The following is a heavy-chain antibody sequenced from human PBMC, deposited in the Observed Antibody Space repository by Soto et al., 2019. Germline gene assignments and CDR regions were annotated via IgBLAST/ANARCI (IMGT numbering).Heavy chain of an antibody. J-gene: IGHJ4*02. CDR3: ARVLVRYSGYDWGYFDY. CDR2: INPSGGST. CDR1: GYTFTSYY. Sequence: QVQLVQSGAEVKKPGASVKVSCKASGYTFTSYYMHWVRQAPGQGLERMGIINPSGGSTSYAQKFQGRVTMTRDTSTSTVYMELSSLRSEDTAVYYCARVLVRYSGYDWGYFDYWGQGTLVTVSS. V-gene: IGHV1-46*03. D-gene: IGHD5-12*01.